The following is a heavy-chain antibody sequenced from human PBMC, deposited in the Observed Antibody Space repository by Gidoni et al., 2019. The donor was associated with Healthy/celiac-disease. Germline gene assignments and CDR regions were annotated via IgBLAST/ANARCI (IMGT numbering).Heavy chain of an antibody. V-gene: IGHV3-20*04. D-gene: IGHD3-10*01. J-gene: IGHJ4*02. CDR1: GFTFDAYA. Sequence: EVQLVESGGGVVRPGGSLRLPCAASGFTFDAYAMTWVRQVPGKGLEWVSGFNWNGGSTRYADAVKGRFTISRDNAKNSLSLQMNSLRAEDTALYYCARDGHGHGSGSFDYWGQGTLVTVSS. CDR2: FNWNGGST. CDR3: ARDGHGHGSGSFDY.